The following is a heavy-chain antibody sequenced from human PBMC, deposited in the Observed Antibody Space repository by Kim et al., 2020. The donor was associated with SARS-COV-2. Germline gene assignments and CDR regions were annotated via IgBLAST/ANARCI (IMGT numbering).Heavy chain of an antibody. V-gene: IGHV3-21*01. Sequence: GGSLRLSCAASGFPFSSYSMNWVRQAPGKGLEWVSSISSSSSYIYYADSVKGRFTISRDNAKNSLYLQMNSLRAEDTAVYYCARGGGIAVAAPFDYWGQGTLVTVSS. CDR3: ARGGGIAVAAPFDY. CDR1: GFPFSSYS. CDR2: ISSSSSYI. D-gene: IGHD6-19*01. J-gene: IGHJ4*02.